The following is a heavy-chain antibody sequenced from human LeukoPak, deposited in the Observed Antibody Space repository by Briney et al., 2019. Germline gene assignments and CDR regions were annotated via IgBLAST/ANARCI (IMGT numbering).Heavy chain of an antibody. CDR1: GFTFSSYE. V-gene: IGHV3-48*03. D-gene: IGHD2-2*01. CDR3: ARGPRDCTTTSCYLVLVHFDF. CDR2: ISSGGSTI. Sequence: PGGSLRLSCTASGFTFSSYEMNWVRQAPGKGLEWVSYISSGGSTIYYADSVKGRFTISRDNAKNSLYLQMNNLRAEDTAVYYCARGPRDCTTTSCYLVLVHFDFWGQGTLVAVSS. J-gene: IGHJ4*02.